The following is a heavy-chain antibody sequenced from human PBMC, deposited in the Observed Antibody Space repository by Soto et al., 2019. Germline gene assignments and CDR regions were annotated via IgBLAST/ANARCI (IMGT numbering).Heavy chain of an antibody. J-gene: IGHJ4*02. CDR3: AKGGRYCSGGSCYRAVEFPCFDY. D-gene: IGHD2-15*01. Sequence: EVQLLDSGGGLVQPGGSLRLSCAASGFAFSSYDMSWVRQAPGKGLEWVSTISSSGVNTYYADPVKGRFTISRDKSKNTLYLDMHSLRAEDTAVYHCAKGGRYCSGGSCYRAVEFPCFDYWGQGTLVTVS. CDR1: GFAFSSYD. V-gene: IGHV3-23*01. CDR2: ISSSGVNT.